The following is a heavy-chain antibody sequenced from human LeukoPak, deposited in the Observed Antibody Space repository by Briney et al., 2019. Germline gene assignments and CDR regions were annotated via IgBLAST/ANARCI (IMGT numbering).Heavy chain of an antibody. CDR3: ARDVLWFGESPSDY. CDR1: GFTFSNYG. V-gene: IGHV3-23*01. CDR2: ISGSGSST. J-gene: IGHJ4*02. D-gene: IGHD3-10*01. Sequence: GGSLRLSCAASGFTFSNYGMSWVRQAPGKGLEWVSAISGSGSSTYYADSVKGRFTISRDNSKNTLYLQMSSLRAEDTAVYYCARDVLWFGESPSDYWGQGTLVTVSS.